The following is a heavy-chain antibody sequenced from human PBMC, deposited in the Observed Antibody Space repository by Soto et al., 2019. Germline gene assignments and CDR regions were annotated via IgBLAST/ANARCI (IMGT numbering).Heavy chain of an antibody. CDR1: GYSFTSYW. CDR3: ARLGRMATIYSPFDY. CDR2: IYPGDSDT. Sequence: GESLKSSCKGSGYSFTSYWMGWVRQMPGKGLEWMGIIYPGDSDTRYSPSFQGQVTISADKSISTAYLQWSSLKASDTAMYYCARLGRMATIYSPFDYWGQGTLVTVSS. D-gene: IGHD2-15*01. V-gene: IGHV5-51*01. J-gene: IGHJ4*02.